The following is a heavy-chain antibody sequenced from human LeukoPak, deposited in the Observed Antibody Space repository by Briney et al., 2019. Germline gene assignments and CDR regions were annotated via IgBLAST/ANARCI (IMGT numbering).Heavy chain of an antibody. CDR1: GGSISSGGYY. D-gene: IGHD6-19*01. CDR2: IYYSGST. V-gene: IGHV4-31*03. Sequence: SETLSLTCTVSGGSISSGGYYWSWIRQHPGKGLEWIGYIYYSGSTYYNPSLKSRVTISVDTSKNQFSLKLSSVTAADTAVYYCARHGSSSGWYMYNWFDPWGQGTLVTVSS. J-gene: IGHJ5*02. CDR3: ARHGSSSGWYMYNWFDP.